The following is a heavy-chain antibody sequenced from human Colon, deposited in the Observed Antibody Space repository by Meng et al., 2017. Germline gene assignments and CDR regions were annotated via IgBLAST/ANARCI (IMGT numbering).Heavy chain of an antibody. CDR1: GATLSNST. V-gene: IGHV1-69*02. CDR2: VIPILGIA. D-gene: IGHD3-16*01. Sequence: QAQLVQSGTEVKKPGSSVKVSCKASGATLSNSTISRVRQAPGQGLEWMGRVIPILGIAKYAQTFQGRITITADKSTNTAYMEVSSLRSEDTAVYFCARDPGGFDYWGQGTLVTVSS. J-gene: IGHJ4*02. CDR3: ARDPGGFDY.